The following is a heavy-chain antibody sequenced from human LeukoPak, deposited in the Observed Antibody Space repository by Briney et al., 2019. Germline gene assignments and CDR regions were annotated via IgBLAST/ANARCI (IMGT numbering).Heavy chain of an antibody. Sequence: SVKVSCKASGGTFISYAISWVRQAPGQGLEWMGRIIPIFGTANYAQKFQGRVTIITDESTSTAYMELSSLRSEDTAVYYCASTLETYGLWGYYMDVWGKGTTVTVSS. CDR3: ASTLETYGLWGYYMDV. V-gene: IGHV1-69*05. CDR1: GGTFISYA. D-gene: IGHD2-8*01. CDR2: IIPIFGTA. J-gene: IGHJ6*03.